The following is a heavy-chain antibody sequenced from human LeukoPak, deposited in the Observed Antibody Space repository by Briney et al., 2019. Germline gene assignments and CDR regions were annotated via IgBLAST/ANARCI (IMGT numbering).Heavy chain of an antibody. J-gene: IGHJ4*02. CDR2: SRCKPQSYTA. CDR3: ARGPPGMAAAGTRLLDY. Sequence: PGGSLRLSCAASGSTFSDHYMDWVRQAPGKGLEWVGRSRCKPQSYTAEYAASVKGRFTISRDDSKSSLYLQMNSLKTEDTAVYYCARGPPGMAAAGTRLLDYWGQGTLVIVSS. V-gene: IGHV3-72*01. D-gene: IGHD6-13*01. CDR1: GSTFSDHY.